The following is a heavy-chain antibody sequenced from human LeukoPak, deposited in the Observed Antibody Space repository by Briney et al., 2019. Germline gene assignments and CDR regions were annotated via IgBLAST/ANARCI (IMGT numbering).Heavy chain of an antibody. D-gene: IGHD6-6*01. CDR2: ISYDGSNK. V-gene: IGHV3-30*18. J-gene: IGHJ4*02. CDR3: AKDLTSSSSGIFDY. Sequence: SGGSLRLSCAASGFTFSSYGMHWVRQAPGKGLEWVAVISYDGSNKYYADSVKGRFTISRDNSKNTLYLQMNSLRAEDMAVYYCAKDLTSSSSGIFDYWGQGTLVTVSS. CDR1: GFTFSSYG.